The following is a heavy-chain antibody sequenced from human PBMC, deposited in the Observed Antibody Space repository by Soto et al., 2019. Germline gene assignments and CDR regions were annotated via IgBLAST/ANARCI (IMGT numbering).Heavy chain of an antibody. D-gene: IGHD1-26*01. CDR3: ARRGLQGE. Sequence: LRLSCKGSGYSFTSYWTSCVRQLPGKGLEWMGRIVPSDSYSTYSPSFQGHGTISSDKSISTAYLQWSSLKASDTAMYYCARRGLQGEWGQGTL. J-gene: IGHJ4*02. CDR2: IVPSDSYS. V-gene: IGHV5-10-1*01. CDR1: GYSFTSYW.